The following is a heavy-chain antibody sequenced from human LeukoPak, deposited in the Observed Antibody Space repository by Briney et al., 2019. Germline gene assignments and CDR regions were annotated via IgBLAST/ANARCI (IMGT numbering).Heavy chain of an antibody. CDR1: GFTFSNAW. CDR3: TTEWRFGELLHDY. Sequence: PGGSLRLSCAASGFTFSNAWMSWVRQAPGKGLEWVGRIKSKTDGETTDYPAPVRGRFTISRDDSKNTLYLQMNSLEIEDTAVYHRTTEWRFGELLHDYWGQGALVTVSS. CDR2: IKSKTDGETT. D-gene: IGHD3-10*01. V-gene: IGHV3-15*01. J-gene: IGHJ4*02.